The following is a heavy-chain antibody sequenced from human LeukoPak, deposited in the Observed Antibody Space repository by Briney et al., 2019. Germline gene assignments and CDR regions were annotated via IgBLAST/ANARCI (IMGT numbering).Heavy chain of an antibody. CDR3: ARGGARQQLVENYFDH. CDR1: GFTVSSNY. Sequence: GGSLRLSCAASGFTVSSNYMNWVRPAPGKGLEWVSVLYRGGSTYYADSVKGRFTISRDTSKNTVYLQMNSLRAEDTAVYYCARGGARQQLVENYFDHWGQGTLVTVSS. CDR2: LYRGGST. V-gene: IGHV3-53*01. J-gene: IGHJ4*02. D-gene: IGHD6-13*01.